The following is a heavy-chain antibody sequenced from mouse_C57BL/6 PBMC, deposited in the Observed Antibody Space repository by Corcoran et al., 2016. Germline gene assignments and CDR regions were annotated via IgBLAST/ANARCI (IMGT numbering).Heavy chain of an antibody. Sequence: EVQLQQSGPELVKPGASVKISCKASGYTFTDYYMNWVKQSHGKSLEWIGDINPNNGGTSYNQKFKGKATLTVDKSSSTAYMELRSLTSEDSAVYYCARNYGSPYVDYWGQGTTLTVSS. J-gene: IGHJ2*01. CDR3: ARNYGSPYVDY. CDR2: INPNNGGT. CDR1: GYTFTDYY. V-gene: IGHV1-26*01. D-gene: IGHD1-1*01.